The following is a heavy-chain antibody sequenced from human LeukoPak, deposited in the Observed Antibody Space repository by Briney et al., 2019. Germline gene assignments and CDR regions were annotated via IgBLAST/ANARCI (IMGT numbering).Heavy chain of an antibody. D-gene: IGHD3-10*01. J-gene: IGHJ4*02. V-gene: IGHV4-34*01. CDR2: INHSGST. CDR1: GGSFSGYY. CDR3: ARAQSYGSGSGPDY. Sequence: SETLSLTCAVYGGSFSGYYWSWIRQPPGKGLEWIGEINHSGSTNYNPSLKSRVTISVDTSKNQFSLKLSSVTAADTAVYYCARAQSYGSGSGPDYWGQGKLVSVSS.